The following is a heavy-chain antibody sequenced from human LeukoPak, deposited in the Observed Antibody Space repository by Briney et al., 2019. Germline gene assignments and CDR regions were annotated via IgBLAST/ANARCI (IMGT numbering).Heavy chain of an antibody. J-gene: IGHJ3*02. CDR2: IYYSGST. Sequence: NPSETLSLTCTVSGCSISSYYWSWIRQPPGKGLEWIGYIYYSGSTNYNPSLKSRVTISVDTSKNQFSLKLSPVTAADTAVYYCARGPRAFDIWGQGTMVTVSS. CDR3: ARGPRAFDI. CDR1: GCSISSYY. V-gene: IGHV4-59*01.